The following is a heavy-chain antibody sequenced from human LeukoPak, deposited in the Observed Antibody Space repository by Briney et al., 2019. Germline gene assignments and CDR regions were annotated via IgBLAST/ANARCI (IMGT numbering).Heavy chain of an antibody. D-gene: IGHD3-22*01. V-gene: IGHV1-69*05. J-gene: IGHJ4*02. Sequence: GASVKVSCKACGGTFSSYAISWVRQAPGQGLEWMGRIIPIFGTANYAQKFQGRVTITTDESTSTAYMELSSLRSEDTAVYYCARDGPAYDSSGYYDYWGQGTLVTVSP. CDR3: ARDGPAYDSSGYYDY. CDR1: GGTFSSYA. CDR2: IIPIFGTA.